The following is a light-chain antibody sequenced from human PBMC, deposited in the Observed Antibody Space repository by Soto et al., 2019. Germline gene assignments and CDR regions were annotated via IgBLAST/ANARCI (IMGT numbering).Light chain of an antibody. CDR1: QTISSW. Sequence: DIPMTQSPRTLSGSLPGRAPIXCRASQTISSWLAWYQQKPGKAPKLLIYKASTLKSGVPSRFSGSGSGTEFTLTISSLQPDDFATYYCQHYNSYSEAFGQGTKVDIK. CDR3: QHYNSYSEA. V-gene: IGKV1-5*03. J-gene: IGKJ1*01. CDR2: KAS.